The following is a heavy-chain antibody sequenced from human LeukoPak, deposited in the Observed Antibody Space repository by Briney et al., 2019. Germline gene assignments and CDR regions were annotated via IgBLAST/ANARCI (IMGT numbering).Heavy chain of an antibody. CDR3: ARDVGSSSGYCYYFDY. CDR2: ISYDGSNK. Sequence: GGSLRLSCAASGFTFSSYAMHWVRQAPGKGLEWVAVISYDGSNKYYADSVKGRFTISRDNSKNTLYLQMNSLRAEDTAVYYCARDVGSSSGYCYYFDYWGQGTLVTVSS. CDR1: GFTFSSYA. D-gene: IGHD3-22*01. V-gene: IGHV3-30*01. J-gene: IGHJ4*02.